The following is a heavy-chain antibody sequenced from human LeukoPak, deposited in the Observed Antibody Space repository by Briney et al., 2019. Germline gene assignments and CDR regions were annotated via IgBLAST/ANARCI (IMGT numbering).Heavy chain of an antibody. CDR1: GFTFNSYW. D-gene: IGHD3-10*01. CDR2: IDPDGSEK. V-gene: IGHV3-7*01. Sequence: GGSLRLSCAASGFTFNSYWMSWVRQAPGKGLEWVANIDPDGSEKQYGDSVKGRFTTSRDNAKNSLYQQMNSLRAEDTAIYYCARIYYFGDNNWRYFDNWGQGTLVTVSS. J-gene: IGHJ4*02. CDR3: ARIYYFGDNNWRYFDN.